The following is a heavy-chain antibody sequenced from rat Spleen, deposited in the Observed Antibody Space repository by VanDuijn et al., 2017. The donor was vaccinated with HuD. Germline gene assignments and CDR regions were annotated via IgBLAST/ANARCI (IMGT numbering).Heavy chain of an antibody. V-gene: IGHV5-25*01. CDR3: ARETGYNSYFDY. Sequence: EVQLVESGGGLVQPGRSMKLSCAASGFTFSNYDMAWVRQAPTKGLEWVASIGVGGGNIYYRDSVKGRFTISRDNAKNTLYLKMESLMSEDTATYVCARETGYNSYFDYWGQGGMVTVSS. CDR1: GFTFSNYD. D-gene: IGHD1-4*01. CDR2: IGVGGGNI. J-gene: IGHJ2*01.